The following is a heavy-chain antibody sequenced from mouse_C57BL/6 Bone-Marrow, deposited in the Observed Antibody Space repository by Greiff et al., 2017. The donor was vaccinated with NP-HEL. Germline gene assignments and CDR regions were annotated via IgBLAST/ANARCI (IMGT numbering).Heavy chain of an antibody. CDR3: ARDGYYGRFYAMDY. J-gene: IGHJ4*01. D-gene: IGHD1-1*01. V-gene: IGHV7-1*01. CDR2: SRNKANDYTT. CDR1: GFTFSDFY. Sequence: MLVESGGGLVQSGRSLRLSCATSGFTFSDFYMEWVRQAPGKGLEWIAASRNKANDYTTEYSASVKGRFIVSRDTSQSILYLQMNALRAEDTAIYYCARDGYYGRFYAMDYWGQGTSVTVSS.